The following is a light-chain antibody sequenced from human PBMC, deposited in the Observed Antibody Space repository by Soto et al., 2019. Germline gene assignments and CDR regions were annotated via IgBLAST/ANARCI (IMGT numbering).Light chain of an antibody. CDR1: SSDVGAYDF. J-gene: IGLJ2*01. CDR3: SSYTTRSTLV. Sequence: QSALTQPASVSGSPGQSITISCTGTSSDVGAYDFVSWYQHSPGKAPKLVTFEVTHRSPGISDRFSGSKSANTASLTISGLQAADEAFYYCSSYTTRSTLVFGGGTKLTVL. CDR2: EVT. V-gene: IGLV2-14*01.